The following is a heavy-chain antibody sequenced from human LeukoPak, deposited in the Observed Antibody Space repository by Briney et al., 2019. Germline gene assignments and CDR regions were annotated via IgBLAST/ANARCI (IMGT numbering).Heavy chain of an antibody. CDR3: ASNTAIRQYYFDY. CDR1: GGTFSSYA. V-gene: IGHV1-2*02. CDR2: INPNSGGT. D-gene: IGHD5-18*01. J-gene: IGHJ4*02. Sequence: ASVKVSCKASGGTFSSYAISWVRQAPGQGLEWMGWINPNSGGTNYAQKFQGRVTMTRDTSISTAYMELSRLRSDDTAVYYCASNTAIRQYYFDYWGQGTLVTVSS.